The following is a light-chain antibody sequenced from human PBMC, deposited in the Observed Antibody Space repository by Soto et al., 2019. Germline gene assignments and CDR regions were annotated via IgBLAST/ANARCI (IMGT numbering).Light chain of an antibody. CDR1: QGVSSY. V-gene: IGKV3D-11*01. Sequence: EIVLTQSPATLSLSPGERATLSCRARQGVSSYLAWYQQKPGQAPRLLIYDASNRATGIPARFSSSGPGTDFTLTISSLEPEDFAVYYCQQRSNWQVTFGGGTKVEIK. CDR3: QQRSNWQVT. CDR2: DAS. J-gene: IGKJ4*01.